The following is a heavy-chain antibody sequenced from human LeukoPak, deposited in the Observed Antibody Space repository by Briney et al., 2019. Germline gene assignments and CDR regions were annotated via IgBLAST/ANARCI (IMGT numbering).Heavy chain of an antibody. CDR3: AIIGYNWRLDY. D-gene: IGHD1-1*01. CDR2: IHSGDSTT. V-gene: IGHV3-48*04. CDR1: GFTLRSHS. J-gene: IGHJ4*02. Sequence: PGGSLRLSCAASGFTLRSHSMNWVRQAPGKGLEWISYIHSGDSTTYYADSVKGRFTISRDNAKNSLYLQMNSLGAEDTAIYYCAIIGYNWRLDYWGQGILVTVSS.